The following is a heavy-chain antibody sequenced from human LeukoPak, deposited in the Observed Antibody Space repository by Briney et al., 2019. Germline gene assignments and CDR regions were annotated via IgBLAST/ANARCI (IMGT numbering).Heavy chain of an antibody. V-gene: IGHV4-38-2*02. CDR2: IYHSEST. CDR1: GYSISSGYY. Sequence: SETLSLTCTVSGYSISSGYYWGWVRQPPGKGLEWIGGIYHSESTYYNPSLKSRVTISIDTSKNQFFLKLRSVTAADTAVYYCARGQARLSWFDPWGQGTLVTVSS. CDR3: ARGQARLSWFDP. D-gene: IGHD6-19*01. J-gene: IGHJ5*02.